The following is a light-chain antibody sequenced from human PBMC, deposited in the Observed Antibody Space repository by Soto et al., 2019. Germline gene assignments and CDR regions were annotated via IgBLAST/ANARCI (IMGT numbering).Light chain of an antibody. J-gene: IGKJ4*01. Sequence: EIVMTQSPATLSVSPGESATLSCRASQSISSNLAWYLQRPGQAPRLLIYAASTRATGIPARLSGSGSGTEFTLTISSLQSEDFAVYYCQQYGNWPSLTFGGGTKVEIK. CDR3: QQYGNWPSLT. V-gene: IGKV3-15*01. CDR2: AAS. CDR1: QSISSN.